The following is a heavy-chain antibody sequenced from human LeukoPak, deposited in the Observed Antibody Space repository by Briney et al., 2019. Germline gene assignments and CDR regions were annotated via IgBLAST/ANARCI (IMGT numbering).Heavy chain of an antibody. D-gene: IGHD5-24*01. CDR1: GYTFTSYY. Sequence: ASVKVSCKASGYTFTSYYMHWVRQAPGQGLEWMGIINPSGGSTSYAQKFQGRVTMTRDTSTSTAYMELSSLRSEDTAVYYCAREEKDYYYMDVWGKGTTVTVSS. V-gene: IGHV1-46*01. J-gene: IGHJ6*03. CDR2: INPSGGST. CDR3: AREEKDYYYMDV.